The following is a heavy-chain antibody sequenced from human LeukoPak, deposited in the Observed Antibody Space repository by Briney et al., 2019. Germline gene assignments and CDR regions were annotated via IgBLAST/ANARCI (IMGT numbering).Heavy chain of an antibody. Sequence: GASVKVSCKASGYTFTGYYMHWVRQAPGQGLDWMGWINPNSGGTNYAQKFQGRVTMTRDTSISTAYMELSMRRSDDTAVVYCARVRSGSYYGVLYYWVQGTLVTVSS. CDR1: GYTFTGYY. D-gene: IGHD1-26*01. CDR2: INPNSGGT. J-gene: IGHJ4*02. CDR3: ARVRSGSYYGVLYY. V-gene: IGHV1-2*02.